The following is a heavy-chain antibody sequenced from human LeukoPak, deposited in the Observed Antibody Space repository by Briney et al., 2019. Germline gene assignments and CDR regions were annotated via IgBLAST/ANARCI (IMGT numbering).Heavy chain of an antibody. CDR1: GFTFSNYA. Sequence: GGSLRLSCAASGFTFSNYAMSWVRQAPGKGLEWVSAISGSGRSTYYADSVKGRFTISRDNSNNILYLQMNSLRTEDTAVYYCARGRKSWKSRNDNWFDPWGQGTLVTVSS. CDR3: ARGRKSWKSRNDNWFDP. D-gene: IGHD1-1*01. J-gene: IGHJ5*02. CDR2: ISGSGRST. V-gene: IGHV3-23*01.